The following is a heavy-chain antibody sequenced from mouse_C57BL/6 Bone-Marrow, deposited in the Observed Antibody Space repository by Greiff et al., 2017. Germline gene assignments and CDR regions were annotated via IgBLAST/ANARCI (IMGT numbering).Heavy chain of an antibody. CDR3: ANWDRGEVYCFDY. V-gene: IGHV1-55*01. Sequence: QVQLKQSGAELVKPGASVKMSCKASGYTFTSYWITWVKQRPGQGLEWIGDIYPGSGSTNYNEKFKSKATLTVDTSSSTAYMQLSSLTSEDSAVYYCANWDRGEVYCFDYWGQGTTLTVSS. CDR2: IYPGSGST. D-gene: IGHD4-1*01. J-gene: IGHJ2*01. CDR1: GYTFTSYW.